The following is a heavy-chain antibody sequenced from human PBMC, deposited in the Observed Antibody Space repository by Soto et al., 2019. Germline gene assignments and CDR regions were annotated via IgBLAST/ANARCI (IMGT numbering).Heavy chain of an antibody. CDR2: MNPNSGNT. V-gene: IGHV1-8*01. D-gene: IGHD6-19*01. J-gene: IGHJ5*02. CDR1: GYTFTSYD. Sequence: ASVKVSCKASGYTFTSYDINWVRQATGQGLEWMGWMNPNSGNTGYAQKFQGRVTMTRNTSISTAYMELSSLRSEDTAVYYCARARPAVAVAGTFWFDPWGQGTLVTVSS. CDR3: ARARPAVAVAGTFWFDP.